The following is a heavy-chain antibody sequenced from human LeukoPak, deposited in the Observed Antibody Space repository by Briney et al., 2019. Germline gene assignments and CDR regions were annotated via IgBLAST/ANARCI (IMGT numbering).Heavy chain of an antibody. CDR1: GFIFSNYA. V-gene: IGHV3-64D*06. CDR3: VKPARGSGIQYGLDA. D-gene: IGHD3-10*01. J-gene: IGHJ5*02. Sequence: PGGSLRLSCSASGFIFSNYAMHWVRQAPGKGLEYVAAITINIDRTFYADSVNGRFAISRDNSRNTLYLQMSSLRPEDTALYYCVKPARGSGIQYGLDAWGQGTLVTVSS. CDR2: ITINIDRT.